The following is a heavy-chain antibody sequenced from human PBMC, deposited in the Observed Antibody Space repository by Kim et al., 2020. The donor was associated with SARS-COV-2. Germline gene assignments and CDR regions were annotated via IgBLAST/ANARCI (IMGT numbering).Heavy chain of an antibody. CDR3: ARGNYYGSGSYRKYFDY. V-gene: IGHV4-34*01. J-gene: IGHJ4*02. D-gene: IGHD3-10*01. Sequence: LKSRVTISVDTSKNQFSLKLSSVTAADTAVYYCARGNYYGSGSYRKYFDYWGQGTLVTVSS.